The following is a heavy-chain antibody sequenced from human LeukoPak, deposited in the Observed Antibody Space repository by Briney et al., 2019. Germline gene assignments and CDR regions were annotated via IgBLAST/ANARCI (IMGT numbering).Heavy chain of an antibody. CDR1: GGSISSYF. CDR3: ARGQVWIDY. D-gene: IGHD2-21*01. V-gene: IGHV4-59*01. CDR2: IYYSGST. Sequence: SETLSLTCSVSGGSISSYFWSWLRQPAGKGLEWIGYIYYSGSTNYNPSLKSRVTISVATSKNQFSLKLSSVTAADTAVYYCARGQVWIDYWGQGTLVTVSS. J-gene: IGHJ4*02.